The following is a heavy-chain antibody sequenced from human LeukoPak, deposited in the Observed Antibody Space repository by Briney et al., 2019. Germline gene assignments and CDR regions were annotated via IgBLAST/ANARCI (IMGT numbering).Heavy chain of an antibody. V-gene: IGHV3-33*08. CDR3: ARAPYTTGRSFYFDS. Sequence: GGSLRLSCAGSGFIVHDNHMNWVRQAPGKGLEWVAIIWYDGSKNYYADSVKGRFTISRDNFNNTLYLQMNSLRAEDTALYYCARAPYTTGRSFYFDSWGQGTLVTVSS. D-gene: IGHD2-2*02. CDR2: IWYDGSKN. CDR1: GFIVHDNH. J-gene: IGHJ4*02.